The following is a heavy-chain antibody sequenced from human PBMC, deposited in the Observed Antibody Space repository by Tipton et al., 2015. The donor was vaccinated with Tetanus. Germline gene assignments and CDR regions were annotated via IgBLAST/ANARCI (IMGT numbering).Heavy chain of an antibody. V-gene: IGHV3-9*01. J-gene: IGHJ4*02. Sequence: LSLTCAASGFTFDDYAMHWVRQAPGKGLEWVSGISWNSGAIGYADSVKGRFTISRDNAKNSLYLQMNSLRAGDTALYYCAKAGPYDSSGYYHYFDYWGQGTLVTVSS. CDR1: GFTFDDYA. D-gene: IGHD3-22*01. CDR3: AKAGPYDSSGYYHYFDY. CDR2: ISWNSGAI.